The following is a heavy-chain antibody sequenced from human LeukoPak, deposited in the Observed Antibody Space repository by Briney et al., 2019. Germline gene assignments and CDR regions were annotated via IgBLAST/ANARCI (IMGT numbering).Heavy chain of an antibody. CDR3: ASYSSGWHGDYFDY. D-gene: IGHD6-19*01. V-gene: IGHV3-23*01. CDR1: GFTFSSYA. J-gene: IGHJ4*02. CDR2: ISGSGGST. Sequence: GGSLRLSCAASGFTFSSYAMSWVRQAPGKGLEWVSAISGSGGSTYYADSVKGRFTISRDNSKNTLHLQMNSLRAEDTAVYYCASYSSGWHGDYFDYWGQGTLVTVSS.